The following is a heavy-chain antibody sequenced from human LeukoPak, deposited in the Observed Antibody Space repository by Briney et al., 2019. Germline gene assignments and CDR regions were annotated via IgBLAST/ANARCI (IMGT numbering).Heavy chain of an antibody. CDR1: GYSFTSYW. CDR3: ARPGVYGGNSGDAFDI. J-gene: IGHJ3*02. CDR2: IDPSDSYT. Sequence: GESLKISCKGSGYSFTSYWIGWVRQMPGKGLEWMGRIDPSDSYTNYSPSFQGHVTISADKSISTAYLQWSSLKASDTAMYYCARPGVYGGNSGDAFDIWGQGTMVTVSS. V-gene: IGHV5-10-1*01. D-gene: IGHD4-23*01.